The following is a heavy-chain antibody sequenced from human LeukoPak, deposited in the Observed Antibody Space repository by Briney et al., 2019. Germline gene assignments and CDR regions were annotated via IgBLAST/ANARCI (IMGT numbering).Heavy chain of an antibody. CDR1: GYSFTNYW. CDR2: LYPGDSDT. CDR3: ARLTDYYDSSGYYRNYNWFDP. D-gene: IGHD3-22*01. Sequence: GESLNISCKGSGYSFTNYWIAWVRPMPGKGLEWMGILYPGDSDTKYNPSFQGQVTISADKSINTAYLQWSSLTASDTAMYYCARLTDYYDSSGYYRNYNWFDPWGQGTLVTVSS. V-gene: IGHV5-51*01. J-gene: IGHJ5*02.